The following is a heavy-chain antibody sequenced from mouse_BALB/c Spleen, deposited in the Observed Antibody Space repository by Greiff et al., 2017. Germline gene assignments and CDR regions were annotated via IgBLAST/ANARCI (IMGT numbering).Heavy chain of an antibody. V-gene: IGHV5-4*02. CDR1: GFTFSDYY. Sequence: EVKLQESGGGLVKPGGSLKLSCAASGFTFSDYYMYWVRQTPEKRLEWVATISDGGSYTYYPDSVKGRFTISRDNAKNNLYLQMSSLKSEDTAMYYCARGLVYGNYGAWFAYWGQGTLVTVSA. D-gene: IGHD2-10*02. CDR3: ARGLVYGNYGAWFAY. J-gene: IGHJ3*01. CDR2: ISDGGSYT.